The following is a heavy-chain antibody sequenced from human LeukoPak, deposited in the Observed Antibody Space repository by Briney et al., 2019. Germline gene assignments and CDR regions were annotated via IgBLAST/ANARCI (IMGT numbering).Heavy chain of an antibody. CDR1: GASVSRGGYY. D-gene: IGHD1-26*01. CDR2: TSYGGGA. CDR3: ATAKWENFYFDS. Sequence: PSETLSLTCTVSGASVSRGGYYWSWIRQHPGKGLEWIGFTSYGGGAYYNPSLMSRITMSVDPSQNQFSLKMRDVTAADTAVYFCATAKWENFYFDSWGQGALVAVTS. V-gene: IGHV4-31*03. J-gene: IGHJ4*02.